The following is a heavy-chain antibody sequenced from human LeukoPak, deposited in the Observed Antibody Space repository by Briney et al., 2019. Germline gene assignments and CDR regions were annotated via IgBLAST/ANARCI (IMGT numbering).Heavy chain of an antibody. J-gene: IGHJ4*02. CDR2: LYYSGST. D-gene: IGHD5-12*01. Sequence: PSETLSLTCTVSGGSISSSTYYWGWIRQPPGQGLEGIVNLYYSGSTYYNPSLKSRVTISVDTSKNQFSLKLSSVTAADTAVYYCARQAISGYDPPPFDSWGQGTLVTVSS. V-gene: IGHV4-39*01. CDR3: ARQAISGYDPPPFDS. CDR1: GGSISSSTYY.